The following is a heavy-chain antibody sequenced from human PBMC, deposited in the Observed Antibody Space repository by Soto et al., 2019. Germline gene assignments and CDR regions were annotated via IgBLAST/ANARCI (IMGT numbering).Heavy chain of an antibody. D-gene: IGHD3-22*01. Sequence: QVQLVQSGAEVKKPGASVKVSCKASGYTFSNYGISWVRQAPGQGLEWLGWISAYSGDTNFAQRFQGRATMTTDTSTSTAYMELRSLTSDDTALYYCARDVVAITTGGPDYWGQGTLVTVSS. CDR1: GYTFSNYG. J-gene: IGHJ4*02. CDR3: ARDVVAITTGGPDY. V-gene: IGHV1-18*01. CDR2: ISAYSGDT.